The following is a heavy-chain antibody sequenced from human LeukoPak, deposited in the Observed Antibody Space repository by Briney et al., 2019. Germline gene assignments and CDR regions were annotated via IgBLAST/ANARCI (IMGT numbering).Heavy chain of an antibody. CDR3: ARGLASSSWYSLTYYYYYYGMDV. CDR1: GGSFSGHY. D-gene: IGHD6-13*01. V-gene: IGHV4-34*01. Sequence: PSETLSLTCAVYGGSFSGHYWSWIRQPPGKGLEWIGEINHSGSTNYNPSLKSRVTISVDTSKNQFSLKLSSVTAADTAVYYCARGLASSSWYSLTYYYYYYGMDVWGQGTTVTVSS. J-gene: IGHJ6*02. CDR2: INHSGST.